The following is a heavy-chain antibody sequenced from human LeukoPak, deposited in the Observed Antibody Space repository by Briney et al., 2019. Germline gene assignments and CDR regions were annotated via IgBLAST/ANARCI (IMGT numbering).Heavy chain of an antibody. CDR3: AKSRGSYWVPEFDY. Sequence: GGSLSLSCAASGFTFGIYSINWVRQAPGKGREWVSFITGNSNYIYYADSVKGRFTSSRDNAKNSLYLQMNSLRAEDTAICSRAKSRGSYWVPEFDYWGQGTLVTVSS. V-gene: IGHV3-21*04. CDR1: GFTFGIYS. J-gene: IGHJ4*02. D-gene: IGHD1-26*01. CDR2: ITGNSNYI.